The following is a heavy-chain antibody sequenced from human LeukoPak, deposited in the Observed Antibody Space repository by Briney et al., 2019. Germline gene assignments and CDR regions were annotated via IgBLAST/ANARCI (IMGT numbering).Heavy chain of an antibody. J-gene: IGHJ3*02. CDR3: ARDRAAMLSLGRAFDI. CDR1: GGSISSSSYY. CDR2: IYYSGST. V-gene: IGHV4-39*07. D-gene: IGHD5-18*01. Sequence: SETLPLTCTVSGGSISSSSYYWGWIRQPPGKGLEWIGSIYYSGSTYYNPSLKSRVTISVDTSKNQFSLKLSSVTAADTAVYYCARDRAAMLSLGRAFDIWGQGTMVTVSS.